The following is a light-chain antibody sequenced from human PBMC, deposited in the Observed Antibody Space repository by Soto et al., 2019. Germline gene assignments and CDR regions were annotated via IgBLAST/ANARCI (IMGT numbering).Light chain of an antibody. J-gene: IGKJ1*01. CDR3: QQYLGYSWT. Sequence: DIQMTQSPSTLSASVGDRVTITCRASQTISDWLAWFQQKPGKAPKVLIYKASNLESGVPSRFSGSGSGTELTLTTSSLQPDDFATYYCQQYLGYSWTFGQGTKVEIK. V-gene: IGKV1-5*03. CDR2: KAS. CDR1: QTISDW.